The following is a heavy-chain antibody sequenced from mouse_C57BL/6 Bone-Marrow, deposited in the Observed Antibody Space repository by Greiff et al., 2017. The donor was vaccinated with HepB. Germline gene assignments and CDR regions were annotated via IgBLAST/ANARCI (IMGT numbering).Heavy chain of an antibody. CDR1: GYSITSGYY. CDR3: AKLGVCAY. Sequence: EVKLMESGPGLVKPSQSLSLTCSVTGYSITSGYYWNWIRQFPGNKLEWMGYISYDGSNNYNPSLKNRISITRDTSKNQVFLKLNSVTTEDTATYYCAKLGVCAYWGQGTLVTVSA. J-gene: IGHJ3*01. D-gene: IGHD4-1*01. CDR2: ISYDGSN. V-gene: IGHV3-6*01.